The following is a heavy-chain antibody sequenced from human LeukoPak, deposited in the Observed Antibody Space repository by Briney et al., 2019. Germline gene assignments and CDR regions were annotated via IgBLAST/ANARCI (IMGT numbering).Heavy chain of an antibody. V-gene: IGHV3-30*18. CDR1: GFTFSSYA. CDR3: AKDRWHQLVSYPHHY. Sequence: GGSLRLSCAASGFTFSSYAMHWVRQAPGKGLEWVAVISYDGRNKYYAESVKGRITISRDNSKNTLYLQMNSLRAEDTAVYCCAKDRWHQLVSYPHHYWGQGTLVTVSS. J-gene: IGHJ4*02. CDR2: ISYDGRNK. D-gene: IGHD6-13*01.